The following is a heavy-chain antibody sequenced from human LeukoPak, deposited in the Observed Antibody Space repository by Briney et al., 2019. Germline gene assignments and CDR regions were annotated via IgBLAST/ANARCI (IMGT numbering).Heavy chain of an antibody. J-gene: IGHJ3*02. CDR2: MNHGGST. D-gene: IGHD3-16*01. Sequence: SDTLSLTCGVSGYSINTGYSWDWIRQPPGKGLEWIGRMNHGGSTTYNPSLKSRVTISLDTSKNLFSLKLSSVTAADTAVYYCARFDYVWGSHGMDAFDIWGQGTMVTVSS. V-gene: IGHV4-38-2*01. CDR3: ARFDYVWGSHGMDAFDI. CDR1: GYSINTGYS.